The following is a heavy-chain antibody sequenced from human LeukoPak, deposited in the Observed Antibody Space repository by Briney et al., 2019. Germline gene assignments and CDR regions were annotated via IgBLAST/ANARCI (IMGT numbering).Heavy chain of an antibody. CDR3: AKDRSVPAITAAADFDY. Sequence: GGSLRLSCVASGFTFSRYTMSWVRQAPGKGLEWVSAISGSGDTTYSAASVKGRFINSRDNSKNTLYLQMNSLRAEDTALYYCAKDRSVPAITAAADFDYWGQGTLVTVSS. V-gene: IGHV3-23*01. CDR2: ISGSGDTT. CDR1: GFTFSRYT. J-gene: IGHJ4*02. D-gene: IGHD6-13*01.